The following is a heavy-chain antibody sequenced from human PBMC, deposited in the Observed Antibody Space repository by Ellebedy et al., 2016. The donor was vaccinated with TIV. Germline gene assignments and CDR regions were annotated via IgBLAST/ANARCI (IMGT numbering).Heavy chain of an antibody. CDR2: VSDSGGTA. Sequence: ETLSLTCAASGFTFSSYAMSWVRQAPGKGLEWVSAVSDSGGTAFYADSVKGRFTISRDNSKNTLYLVMNSLRAEDTAVYYCAKDGSGWFGPPVGDWGQGTLVTVSS. D-gene: IGHD6-19*01. CDR3: AKDGSGWFGPPVGD. V-gene: IGHV3-23*01. CDR1: GFTFSSYA. J-gene: IGHJ4*02.